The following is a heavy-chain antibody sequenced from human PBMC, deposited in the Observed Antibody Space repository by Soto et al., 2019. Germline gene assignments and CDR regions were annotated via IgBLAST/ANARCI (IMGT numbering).Heavy chain of an antibody. CDR3: AKDYDGYYYYGMDV. CDR2: ISWNSGSI. V-gene: IGHV3-9*01. D-gene: IGHD3-3*01. CDR1: GFTFDDYA. Sequence: EVPLVESGGGLVQPGRSLRLSCAASGFTFDDYAMHWVRQAPGKGLEWVSGISWNSGSIGYADSVKGRFTISRDNAKNSLYLQMNSLRAEDTALYYCAKDYDGYYYYGMDVWGQGTTVTVSS. J-gene: IGHJ6*02.